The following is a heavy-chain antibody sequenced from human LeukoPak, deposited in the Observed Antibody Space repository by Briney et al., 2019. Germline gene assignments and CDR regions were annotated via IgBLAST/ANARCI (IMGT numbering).Heavy chain of an antibody. CDR3: ARSPYYDSSGFYYSRRTGGPAFDY. J-gene: IGHJ4*02. CDR2: LYTSGIT. D-gene: IGHD3-22*01. CDR1: GGSISIGSYY. V-gene: IGHV4-61*02. Sequence: SETLSLICTVSGGSISIGSYYWSWIRQPAGKGLEWIGRLYTSGITHSNPSLKSRVTISVDTAKNQFSLKLPSVTAADTAVYYCARSPYYDSSGFYYSRRTGGPAFDYWGQGTLVTVSS.